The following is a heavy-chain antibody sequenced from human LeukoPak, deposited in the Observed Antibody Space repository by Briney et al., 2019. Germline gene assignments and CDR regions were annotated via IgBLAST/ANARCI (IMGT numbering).Heavy chain of an antibody. V-gene: IGHV1-2*02. CDR1: GYTFTDYY. CDR2: INPNSGT. D-gene: IGHD1-1*01. Sequence: ASVKVSCKASGYTFTDYYMHWVRPAPGQGLEWMGWINPNSGTNYAQKFQGRVTMTRDTSISTAYRELTRLTSDDTAVYYCARNRWMDYWGQGTLVTVSS. J-gene: IGHJ4*02. CDR3: ARNRWMDY.